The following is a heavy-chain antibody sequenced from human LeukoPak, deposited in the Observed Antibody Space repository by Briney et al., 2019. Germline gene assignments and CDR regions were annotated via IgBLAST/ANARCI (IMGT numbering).Heavy chain of an antibody. CDR3: ARRLRFLEHLDY. J-gene: IGHJ4*02. CDR2: IYYSGST. D-gene: IGHD3-3*01. Sequence: SETLSLTCTVSGGSISSSSYYWGWIRQPPGKGLEWIGSIYYSGSTYYNPSLKSRATISVDTSKNQFSLKLSSVTAADTAVYYCARRLRFLEHLDYWGQGTLVTVSS. CDR1: GGSISSSSYY. V-gene: IGHV4-39*01.